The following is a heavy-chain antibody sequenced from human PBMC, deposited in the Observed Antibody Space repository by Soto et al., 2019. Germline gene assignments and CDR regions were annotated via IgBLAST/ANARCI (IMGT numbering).Heavy chain of an antibody. CDR2: IYHSGST. D-gene: IGHD3-16*02. CDR3: ARGGGSYDYVWGSYRYYFDY. V-gene: IGHV4-30-2*01. J-gene: IGHJ4*02. Sequence: QLQLQESGSGLVKPSQTLSLTCAVSGGSISSGGYSWSWIRQPPGKGLEWIGYIYHSGSTYYNPSLMSRVTISVDRSKNQFSLKLGSVAAADTAVYYCARGGGSYDYVWGSYRYYFDYWGQGTLVTVSS. CDR1: GGSISSGGYS.